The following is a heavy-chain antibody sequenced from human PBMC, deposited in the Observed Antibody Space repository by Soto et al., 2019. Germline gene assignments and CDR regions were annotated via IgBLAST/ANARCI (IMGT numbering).Heavy chain of an antibody. CDR2: ISSSSSYI. CDR1: GFTFSSYS. D-gene: IGHD3-10*01. V-gene: IGHV3-21*01. Sequence: EVQLVESGGGLVKPGGSLRLSCAASGFTFSSYSMNWVRQAPGKGLEWVSSISSSSSYIYYADSVKGRFTISRDNAKNSLYPQMNSLRAEDTAVYYCARVVSPDYYADYWGQGTLVTVSS. CDR3: ARVVSPDYYADY. J-gene: IGHJ4*02.